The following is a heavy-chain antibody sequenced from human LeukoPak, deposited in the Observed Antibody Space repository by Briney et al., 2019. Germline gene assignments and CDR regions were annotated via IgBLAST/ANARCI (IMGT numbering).Heavy chain of an antibody. CDR2: ISSSSSTI. CDR3: ARADGSSSWLGSPKNAFDI. J-gene: IGHJ3*02. V-gene: IGHV3-48*01. Sequence: GGSLRLSCAASGFTFSSYSMNWVRQAPGKGLEWVSYISSSSSTIYYADSVKGRSTISRDNAKNSLYLQMNSLRAEDTAVYYCARADGSSSWLGSPKNAFDIWGQGTMVTVSS. CDR1: GFTFSSYS. D-gene: IGHD6-13*01.